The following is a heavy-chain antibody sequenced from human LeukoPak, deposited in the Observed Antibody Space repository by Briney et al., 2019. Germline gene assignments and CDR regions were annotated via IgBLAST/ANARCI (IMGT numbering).Heavy chain of an antibody. J-gene: IGHJ4*02. D-gene: IGHD3-22*01. Sequence: ASVIVSCKASGYTFTNYYMPWVRQAPGLGLEWMGVINPSGGRTSYAQKFRGRVTMTRDMSTSTVYMELSSLRSEDTAVYYCARDPKDNTSGYYYFDYWGQGTLVTVSS. CDR2: INPSGGRT. CDR1: GYTFTNYY. V-gene: IGHV1-46*01. CDR3: ARDPKDNTSGYYYFDY.